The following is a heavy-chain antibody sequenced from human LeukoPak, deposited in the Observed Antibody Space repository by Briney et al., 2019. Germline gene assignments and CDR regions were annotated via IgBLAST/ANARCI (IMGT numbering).Heavy chain of an antibody. CDR3: ARGQTIVGATGDF. J-gene: IGHJ4*02. CDR2: ISHSGST. D-gene: IGHD1-26*01. Sequence: SETLSLTCAVYGGSLSDYHWRWIRQPPGKGLEWIGEISHSGSTNYNPSLKSRVTISVDTSKNQFSLKLSSVTAADTAVYYCARGQTIVGATGDFWGQGTPVTVSS. CDR1: GGSLSDYH. V-gene: IGHV4-34*01.